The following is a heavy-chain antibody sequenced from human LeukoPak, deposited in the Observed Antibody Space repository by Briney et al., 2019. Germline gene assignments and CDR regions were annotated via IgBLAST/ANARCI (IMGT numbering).Heavy chain of an antibody. CDR1: GGSISSSSYY. CDR2: IYYTGST. CDR3: ARRYSYSSLPDY. V-gene: IGHV4-39*01. J-gene: IGHJ4*02. Sequence: AETLSLTCTVSGGSISSSSYYWGWIRQPPGKGLEWIGSIYYTGSTYYNPSLKSRVTISVDTSKNQFSLKLSSVTAADTAVYYCARRYSYSSLPDYWGQGTLVTVSS. D-gene: IGHD6-19*01.